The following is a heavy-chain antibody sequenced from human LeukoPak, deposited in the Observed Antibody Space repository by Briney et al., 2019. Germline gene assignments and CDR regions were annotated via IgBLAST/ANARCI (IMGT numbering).Heavy chain of an antibody. CDR1: GFTFSSYA. CDR3: APLGSPLDY. D-gene: IGHD1-26*01. J-gene: IGHJ4*02. Sequence: GRSLRLSCAASGFTFSSYAMHWVRQAPGKGLEWVAVISYDGSNKYYADSVKGRFTISRDNSKNTLYLQMNSLRAEDTAVYYYAPLGSPLDYWGQGTLVTVSS. CDR2: ISYDGSNK. V-gene: IGHV3-30-3*01.